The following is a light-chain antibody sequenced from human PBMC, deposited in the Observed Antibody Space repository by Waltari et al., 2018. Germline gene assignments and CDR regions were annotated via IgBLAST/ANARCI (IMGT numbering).Light chain of an antibody. CDR2: DVS. J-gene: IGLJ3*02. CDR1: SSDVGAYTH. Sequence: QSALTQPASVFGSRGQSTRLSCTGTSSDVGAYTHVSGYQQPPGKAPILIIFDVSSRPSGFSSRFSGSQSGNTASLTISGLQGEDEDNYYCASYISYSTLELFVGGTSLTVL. V-gene: IGLV2-14*03. CDR3: ASYISYSTLEL.